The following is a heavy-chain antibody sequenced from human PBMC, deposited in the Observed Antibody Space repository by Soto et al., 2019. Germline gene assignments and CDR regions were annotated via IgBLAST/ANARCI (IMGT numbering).Heavy chain of an antibody. D-gene: IGHD5-18*01. Sequence: QVQLVESGGGVVQPGKSLRLSCAASGFTFSTYGMHWVRQAPGKGLEWVAVIWYDGSNKYHGDSLKGRFTISRDNSKKTLYLQMNSLRAEDTAVYYCGRDGALGDRAVVDSWGQGTLVIVSS. CDR1: GFTFSTYG. CDR3: GRDGALGDRAVVDS. V-gene: IGHV3-33*01. J-gene: IGHJ4*02. CDR2: IWYDGSNK.